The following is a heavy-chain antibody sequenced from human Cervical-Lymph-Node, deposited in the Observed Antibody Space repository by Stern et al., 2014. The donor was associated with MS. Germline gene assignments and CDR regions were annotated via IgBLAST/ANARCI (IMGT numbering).Heavy chain of an antibody. Sequence: QLQLQESGPGLVKPSQTLSLTCTVSGGSISSGSYYWSWIRQPAGKRLEWIGRMFSSGNTFYNPSLKSRVNISVDTSKNQLSLELSSVTAADTAVYYCARGYRFFDDWGQGTLVTVSS. CDR1: GGSISSGSYY. CDR2: MFSSGNT. D-gene: IGHD3-16*02. V-gene: IGHV4-61*02. CDR3: ARGYRFFDD. J-gene: IGHJ4*02.